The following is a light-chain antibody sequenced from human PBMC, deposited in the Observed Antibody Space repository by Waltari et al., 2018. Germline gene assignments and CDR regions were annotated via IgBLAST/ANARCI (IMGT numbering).Light chain of an antibody. CDR2: LNSDGSH. CDR3: QTWDPYIVV. V-gene: IGLV4-69*01. Sequence: QLVLTQSPSASASLGASVQIPCTLSSGHILYDIAWHQQHRERGPRFLMRLNSDGSHTKGDGSPDRFSGSSSGAERYLIISSLQHEDEADYYCQTWDPYIVVFGGGTKLTV. CDR1: SGHILYD. J-gene: IGLJ2*01.